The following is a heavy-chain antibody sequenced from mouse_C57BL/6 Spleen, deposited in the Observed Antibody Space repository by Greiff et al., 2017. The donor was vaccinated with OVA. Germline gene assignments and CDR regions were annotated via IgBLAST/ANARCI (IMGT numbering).Heavy chain of an antibody. V-gene: IGHV1-55*01. J-gene: IGHJ3*01. CDR1: GYTFTSYW. CDR3: ARHPFAY. Sequence: QVHVKQPGAELVKPGASVKMSCKASGYTFTSYWITWVKQRPGQGLEWIGDIYPGSGSTNYNEKFKSKATLTVDTSSSTAYMQLSSLTSEDSAVYYCARHPFAYWGQGTLVTVSA. CDR2: IYPGSGST.